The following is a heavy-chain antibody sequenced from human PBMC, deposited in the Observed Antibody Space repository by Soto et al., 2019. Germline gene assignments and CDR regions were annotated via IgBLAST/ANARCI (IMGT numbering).Heavy chain of an antibody. J-gene: IGHJ6*03. V-gene: IGHV4-31*03. Sequence: QVQLQESGPGLVKPSQTLSLTCTVSGGPINSGGYYWTWIRQPPGKGLEWIGYIHYSGRTFYNPSLESRVIISVDTSKNQFSLNLRSVTAADTAVYYCARFSPPGYYDMDVWGKGTSVTVAS. CDR1: GGPINSGGYY. CDR2: IHYSGRT. CDR3: ARFSPPGYYDMDV.